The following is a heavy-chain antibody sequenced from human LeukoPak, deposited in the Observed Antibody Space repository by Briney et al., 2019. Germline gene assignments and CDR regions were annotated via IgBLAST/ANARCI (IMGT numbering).Heavy chain of an antibody. J-gene: IGHJ4*02. CDR3: ARDRVGEAAPGVLDF. CDR2: INPSNGVT. Sequence: ASVKVSCKASGYTFIEYHLHWVRQAPGQGLEWMGWINPSNGVTNFAQIFRGRVALTRDTSIDTVYMDLTSLKFDDTAVYYCARDRVGEAAPGVLDFWGQGTLVSVSS. CDR1: GYTFIEYH. V-gene: IGHV1-2*02. D-gene: IGHD2-8*01.